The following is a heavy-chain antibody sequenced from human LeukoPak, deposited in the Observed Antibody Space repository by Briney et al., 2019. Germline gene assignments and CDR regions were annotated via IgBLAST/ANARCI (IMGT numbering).Heavy chain of an antibody. J-gene: IGHJ5*02. CDR1: GGTFSSYA. CDR3: ASLGSRYYDFWSGYYTGIGWFDP. Sequence: ASVKVSCKASGGTFSSYAISWVRQAPGQGLEWMGGIIPIFGTANYAQKFQGRVTITADESTSTAYMELSSLRSEDTAVYYCASLGSRYYDFWSGYYTGIGWFDPWGQGTLVTVSS. V-gene: IGHV1-69*13. D-gene: IGHD3-3*01. CDR2: IIPIFGTA.